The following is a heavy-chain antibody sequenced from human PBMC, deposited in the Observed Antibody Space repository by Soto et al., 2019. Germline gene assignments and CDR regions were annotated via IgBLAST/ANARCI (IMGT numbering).Heavy chain of an antibody. CDR2: MNPGSGDT. D-gene: IGHD5-18*01. CDR1: GYTFTNND. J-gene: IGHJ5*02. CDR3: ARMESFGSLNWFDP. V-gene: IGHV1-8*02. Sequence: ASVKVSCKASGYTFTNNDVSWVRQATGQGLEWMGWMNPGSGDTGYAQKFQGRVTMTRDISIATAYMELNSLTSEDTAIYYCARMESFGSLNWFDPWGQGTLVTVSS.